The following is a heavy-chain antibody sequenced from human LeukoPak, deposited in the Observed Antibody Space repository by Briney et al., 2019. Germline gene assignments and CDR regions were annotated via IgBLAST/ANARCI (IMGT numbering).Heavy chain of an antibody. CDR1: GFTFGDYA. J-gene: IGHJ4*02. V-gene: IGHV3-49*03. CDR2: IRSKAYGGTT. D-gene: IGHD3-3*01. Sequence: GGSLRLSCTASGFTFGDYAISWFRQAPGKGLEWVGFIRSKAYGGTTEYAASVKGRFTISRDDSKSIAYLQMNSLKTEDTAVYYCTRDQDDFWSGYRYDYWGQGTLVTVSS. CDR3: TRDQDDFWSGYRYDY.